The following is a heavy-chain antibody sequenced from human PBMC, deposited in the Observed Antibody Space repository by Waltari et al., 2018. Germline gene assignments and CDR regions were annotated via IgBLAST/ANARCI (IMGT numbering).Heavy chain of an antibody. CDR1: GGTFRSYA. D-gene: IGHD3-22*01. V-gene: IGHV1-69*01. CDR3: AYYYDSIPQKQYFQH. CDR2: IIPIFGTA. Sequence: QVQLVQSGAEVKKPGSSVKVSCKASGGTFRSYAISWVRQAPGQGLEWMGGIIPIFGTANYAQKFQGRVTITADESTSTAYMELSSLRSEDTAVYYCAYYYDSIPQKQYFQHWGQGTLVTVSS. J-gene: IGHJ1*01.